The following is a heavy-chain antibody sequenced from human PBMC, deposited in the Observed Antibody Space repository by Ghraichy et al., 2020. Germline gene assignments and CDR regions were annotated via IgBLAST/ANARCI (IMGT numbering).Heavy chain of an antibody. Sequence: SETLSLTCAVYGGSFSGYYWSWIRQPPGKGLEWIGEINHSGSTNYNPSLKSRVTISVDTSKNQFSLKLSSVTAADTAVYYCAREGYYDYVWGSYRNDAFDIWGQGTMVTVSS. CDR1: GGSFSGYY. V-gene: IGHV4-34*01. CDR3: AREGYYDYVWGSYRNDAFDI. J-gene: IGHJ3*02. CDR2: INHSGST. D-gene: IGHD3-16*02.